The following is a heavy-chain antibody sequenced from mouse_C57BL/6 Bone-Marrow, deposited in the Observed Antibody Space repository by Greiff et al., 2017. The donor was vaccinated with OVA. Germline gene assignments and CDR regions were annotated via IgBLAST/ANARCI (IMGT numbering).Heavy chain of an antibody. CDR1: GYSFTDYN. Sequence: EVQLQQSGPELVKPGASVKISCKASGYSFTDYNMNWVKQSNGKSLEWIGVINPNYGTTSYNQKFKGKATLPVDQSSSTAYMKLNSLTSEDSAVYYCAFSYGSSYRYFDVWGTGTTVTVSS. D-gene: IGHD1-1*01. CDR3: AFSYGSSYRYFDV. J-gene: IGHJ1*03. V-gene: IGHV1-39*01. CDR2: INPNYGTT.